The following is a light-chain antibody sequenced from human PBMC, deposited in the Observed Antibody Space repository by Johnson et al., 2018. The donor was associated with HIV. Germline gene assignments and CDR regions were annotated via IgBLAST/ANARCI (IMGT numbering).Light chain of an antibody. CDR2: QNT. J-gene: IGLJ1*01. Sequence: QSVLTQPPSVSAAPGQMVTISCSGSSSNIGRNYVSWYQQLPGTAPKLLIYQNTWRPSWIPGRFSGSTSGASATLAITGLQTGDEADYYCGTWDNSLKAEVFGTGTKVTVL. CDR1: SSNIGRNY. V-gene: IGLV1-51*02. CDR3: GTWDNSLKAEV.